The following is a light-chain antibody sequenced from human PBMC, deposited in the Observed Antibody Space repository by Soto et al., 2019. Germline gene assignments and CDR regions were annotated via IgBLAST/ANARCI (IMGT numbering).Light chain of an antibody. J-gene: IGKJ2*01. CDR2: WAS. CDR1: QSVLYSSNNKNY. CDR3: QHQDT. Sequence: DIVMTQSPDSLAVSLGERATINCKSSQSVLYSSNNKNYLAWYQQKPGQPPKLLIYWASTRESGVPDRFSGSGSGTDFTLTISSLQAEDVAVYYCQHQDTFGQGTKLEIK. V-gene: IGKV4-1*01.